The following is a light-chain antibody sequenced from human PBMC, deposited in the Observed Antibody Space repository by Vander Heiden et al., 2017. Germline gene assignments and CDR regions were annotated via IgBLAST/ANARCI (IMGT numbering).Light chain of an antibody. V-gene: IGKV1-39*01. CDR1: QSISSY. CDR2: AAS. CDR3: QQSYSTPRT. Sequence: DRERTQSTDCMSEEVGDRVTITCRASQSISSYLNWYQQKPGKAPKLLIYAASSLQSGVPSRFSGSGSGTDFTLSISSLQPEDFATYYCQQSYSTPRTFGQGTKVEIK. J-gene: IGKJ1*01.